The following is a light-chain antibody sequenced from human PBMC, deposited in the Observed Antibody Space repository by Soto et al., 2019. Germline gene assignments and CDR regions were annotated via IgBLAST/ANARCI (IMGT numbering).Light chain of an antibody. V-gene: IGLV2-8*01. J-gene: IGLJ2*01. CDR3: SSFAGNNNLL. CDR1: SSDVGGYDF. CDR2: EVT. Sequence: QSALTQPPSASGSPGQSVTISCTGTSSDVGGYDFVSWYQQHPGKAPSLMIYEVTKRPSGVPDRFSGSKSGNTASLTVSGLQAEDEADYYCSSFAGNNNLLFGGGTKVTVL.